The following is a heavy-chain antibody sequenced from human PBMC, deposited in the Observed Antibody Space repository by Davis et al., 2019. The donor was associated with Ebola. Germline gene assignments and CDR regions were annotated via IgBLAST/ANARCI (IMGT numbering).Heavy chain of an antibody. V-gene: IGHV3-7*01. CDR2: IKQDGSEK. J-gene: IGHJ4*02. Sequence: GESLKISCAASGFTFSSYWMSWVRQAPGKGLEWVANIKQDGSEKYYVDSVKGRFTISRDNAKNSLYLQMYSLRDEDTAVYYCARGPSTGNSFSYWGQGTLVTVSS. CDR3: ARGPSTGNSFSY. D-gene: IGHD6-13*01. CDR1: GFTFSSYW.